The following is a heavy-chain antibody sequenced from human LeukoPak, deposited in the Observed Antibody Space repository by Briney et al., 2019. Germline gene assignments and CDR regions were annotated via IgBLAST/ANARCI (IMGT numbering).Heavy chain of an antibody. D-gene: IGHD3-10*01. CDR2: ISSGGRTI. CDR1: GFTFSNYE. J-gene: IGHJ5*02. CDR3: AREYGSGSSRRRFDP. Sequence: GGSLRLSCAASGFTFSNYEMNWVRQAPGKGLEWVSYISSGGRTIYYADSVKGRFTVSRDNAENSLYLQMNSLRAEDTAVYYCAREYGSGSSRRRFDPWGQGTLVTVSS. V-gene: IGHV3-48*03.